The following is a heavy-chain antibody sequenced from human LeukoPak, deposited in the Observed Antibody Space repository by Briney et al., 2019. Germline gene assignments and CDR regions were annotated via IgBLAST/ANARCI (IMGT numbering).Heavy chain of an antibody. Sequence: VASVKVSCKTSGYTFTGYFMHWERQAPGQGLEWMGWISAYNGNTNYAQKLQGRVTMTTDTSTSTAYMELRSLRSDDTAVYYCARDVGYCSGGSCYPIDWGQGTLVTVSS. V-gene: IGHV1-18*04. CDR1: GYTFTGYF. D-gene: IGHD2-15*01. CDR2: ISAYNGNT. CDR3: ARDVGYCSGGSCYPID. J-gene: IGHJ4*02.